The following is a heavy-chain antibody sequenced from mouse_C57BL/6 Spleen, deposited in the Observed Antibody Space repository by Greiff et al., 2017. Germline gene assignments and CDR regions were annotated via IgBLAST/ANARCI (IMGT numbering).Heavy chain of an antibody. CDR3: TRSLWYYFDD. V-gene: IGHV1-15*01. CDR2: IDPETGGT. Sequence: VQLQQSGAELVRPGASVTLSCKASGYTFTDYEMHWVKQTPVHGLEWIGAIDPETGGTAYNQKFKGKAILTADKSSSTAYMELRSLTSEDSAVYYCTRSLWYYFDDWGQGTTLTVSS. CDR1: GYTFTDYE. D-gene: IGHD6-1*01. J-gene: IGHJ2*01.